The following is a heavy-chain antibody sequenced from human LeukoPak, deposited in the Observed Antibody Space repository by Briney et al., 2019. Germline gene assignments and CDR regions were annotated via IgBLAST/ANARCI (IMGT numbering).Heavy chain of an antibody. D-gene: IGHD4-17*01. J-gene: IGHJ4*02. CDR3: ARDLSYGDQNPFDY. CDR2: ISQGGST. V-gene: IGHV4-34*01. CDR1: GGSFSGYY. Sequence: TASETLSLTCAVYGGSFSGYYWTWIRQPPGKGLEWIGEISQGGSTNYNPSLKSRVIISVDTSKNQFSLKLNSVTAADTAVYYCARDLSYGDQNPFDYWGQGTLVTVSS.